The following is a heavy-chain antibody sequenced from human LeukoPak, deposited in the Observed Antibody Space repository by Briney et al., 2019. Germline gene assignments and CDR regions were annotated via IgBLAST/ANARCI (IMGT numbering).Heavy chain of an antibody. V-gene: IGHV4-38-2*02. CDR1: GYSISTGYY. CDR3: ARNYLGLSY. J-gene: IGHJ4*01. D-gene: IGHD7-27*01. CDR2: FYHGGST. Sequence: SETLSLTCTVSGYSISTGYYWDWIRQPPGKGLEWIGTFYHGGSTYYNPSLKSRVTISVDTSKNQFSLNLTSVTAADTAVYYCARNYLGLSYWGQGTLVTVSS.